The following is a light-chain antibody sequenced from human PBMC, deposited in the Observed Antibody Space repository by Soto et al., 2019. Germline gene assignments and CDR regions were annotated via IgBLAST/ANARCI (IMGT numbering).Light chain of an antibody. Sequence: CVLTQPASVSGSPGQSITISCTGTSSDVGGYNYVSWYQQHPGKAPKLMIYDVSNRPSGVSNRFSGSKSGNTASLTISGLQAADEADYYCSSYTSSSTLVFGTGTKLTVL. V-gene: IGLV2-14*01. CDR3: SSYTSSSTLV. CDR1: SSDVGGYNY. CDR2: DVS. J-gene: IGLJ1*01.